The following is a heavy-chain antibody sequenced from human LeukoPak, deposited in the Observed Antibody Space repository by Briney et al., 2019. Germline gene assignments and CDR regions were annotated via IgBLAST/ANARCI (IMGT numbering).Heavy chain of an antibody. V-gene: IGHV4-39*01. J-gene: IGHJ4*02. Sequence: SETLSLTCTVSGGSISSSSAYWGWIRQPRGKGLERIGSIYYIKNTYYNPSLKSRVTISADTSKNQFSLTLGSVSATDTAVYYCVSPRGFSYGYFDYWGQGTLVTVSS. D-gene: IGHD5-18*01. CDR3: VSPRGFSYGYFDY. CDR1: GGSISSSSAY. CDR2: IYYIKNT.